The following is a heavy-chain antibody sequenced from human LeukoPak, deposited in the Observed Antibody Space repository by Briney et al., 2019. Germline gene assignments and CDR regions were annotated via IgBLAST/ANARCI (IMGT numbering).Heavy chain of an antibody. CDR1: GFSLSTSGLG. J-gene: IGHJ4*02. CDR2: IYWDDDK. CDR3: AHSHYDILTGYAYFDY. V-gene: IGHV2-5*02. D-gene: IGHD3-9*01. Sequence: SGPTLGNPSQTLRLTCTFSGFSLSTSGLGVGWIRQPPGKALEWLAYIYWDDDKRYSTYLKSRLTITKDNSKNQVVLTRTNMDPVDTATYYCAHSHYDILTGYAYFDYWGQGTLVTVSS.